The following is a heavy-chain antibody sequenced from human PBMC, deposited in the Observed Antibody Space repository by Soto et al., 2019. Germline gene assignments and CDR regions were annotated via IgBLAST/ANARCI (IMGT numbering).Heavy chain of an antibody. CDR2: ISSSGSTI. D-gene: IGHD2-2*01. J-gene: IGHJ6*02. CDR1: GFTFSDYY. Sequence: GGSLRLSCAASGFTFSDYYMSWIRQAPGKGLEWVSYISSSGSTIYYADSVKGRFTISRDNAKNSLYLQMNSLRAEDTAVYYCARVYCISTSCPKTYYYYYGMDVWGQGTTVTVSS. CDR3: ARVYCISTSCPKTYYYYYGMDV. V-gene: IGHV3-11*01.